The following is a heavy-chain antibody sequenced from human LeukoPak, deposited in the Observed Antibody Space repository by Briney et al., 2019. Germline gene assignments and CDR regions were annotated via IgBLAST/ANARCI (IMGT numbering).Heavy chain of an antibody. CDR1: GYTFTSYY. J-gene: IGHJ6*02. D-gene: IGHD4-23*01. CDR2: INPSGGST. CDR3: ASSSGVTPANYYYGMDV. Sequence: ASVKVSCKASGYTFTSYYMHWVRQAPGQGLEWIGIINPSGGSTSYAQKFQGRVTMTRDTSTSTVYMELSSLRSEDTAVYYCASSSGVTPANYYYGMDVWGQGTTVTVSS. V-gene: IGHV1-46*01.